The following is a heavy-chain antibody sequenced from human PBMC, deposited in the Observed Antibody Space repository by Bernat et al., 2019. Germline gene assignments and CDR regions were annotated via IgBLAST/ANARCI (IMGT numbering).Heavy chain of an antibody. CDR3: AISGGVVVTPFDY. CDR2: FDPEDGET. D-gene: IGHD2-21*02. V-gene: IGHV1-24*01. Sequence: QVQLVQSGAEVKKPGSSVKVSCKASGGTFSSYAISWVRQAPGQGLEWMGGFDPEDGETIYAQKFQGRVTMTEDTSTDTAYMELSSLRSEDTAVYYCAISGGVVVTPFDYWGQGTLVTVSS. J-gene: IGHJ4*02. CDR1: GGTFSSYA.